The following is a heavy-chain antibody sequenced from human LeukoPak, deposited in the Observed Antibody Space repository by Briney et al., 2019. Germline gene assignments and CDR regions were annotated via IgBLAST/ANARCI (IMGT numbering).Heavy chain of an antibody. CDR1: GYTFTGYY. Sequence: ASVKVSCKASGYTFTGYYMHWVRQAPGQGLEWMGWINPNSGGTNYAQKFQGRVTMTRDTSISTAYMELSRLRSDDTAVYYCARASSGSYYVVFQVGARPYFDYWGQGTLVTVSS. CDR3: ARASSGSYYVVFQVGARPYFDY. D-gene: IGHD1-26*01. J-gene: IGHJ4*02. CDR2: INPNSGGT. V-gene: IGHV1-2*02.